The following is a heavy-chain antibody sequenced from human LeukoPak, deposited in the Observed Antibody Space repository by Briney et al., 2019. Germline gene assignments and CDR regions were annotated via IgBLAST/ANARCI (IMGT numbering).Heavy chain of an antibody. D-gene: IGHD6-13*01. CDR1: GFTLSSDG. CDR2: IWYDGSNK. J-gene: IGHJ4*02. Sequence: GRSLRLSCVASGFTLSSDGMHCVHQAPGKGPEWVAVIWYDGSNKYYADSVKGRFTISRDNSKNTLYLQMNSLRAEDTAVYYCARDPAANYFDYWGQGTLVTVSS. V-gene: IGHV3-33*01. CDR3: ARDPAANYFDY.